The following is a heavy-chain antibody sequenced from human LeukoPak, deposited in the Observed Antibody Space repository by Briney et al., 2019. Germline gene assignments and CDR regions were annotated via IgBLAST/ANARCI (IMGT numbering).Heavy chain of an antibody. V-gene: IGHV3-23*01. CDR3: AKDRDSVDTAMAPYYFDY. CDR1: GFTFSSYA. J-gene: IGHJ4*02. CDR2: ISGSGGST. D-gene: IGHD5-18*01. Sequence: PGGSLRLSCAASGFTFSSYAMSWVRQAPGKGLEWVSAISGSGGSTYYADSVKGRFTISRDNSKNTLYLQMNSLRAEDTAVYYCAKDRDSVDTAMAPYYFDYWGQGTLVTVSS.